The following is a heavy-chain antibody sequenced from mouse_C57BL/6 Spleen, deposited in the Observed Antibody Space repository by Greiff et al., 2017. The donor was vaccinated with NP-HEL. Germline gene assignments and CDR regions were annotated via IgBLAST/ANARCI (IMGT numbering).Heavy chain of an antibody. CDR1: GYTFTSYW. J-gene: IGHJ4*01. D-gene: IGHD2-4*01. Sequence: VQLQQPGAELVRPGSSVKLSCKASGYTFTSYWMHWVKQRPIQGLEWIGNIDPSDSETHYNQKFKDKATLTVDKSSSTAYMQLSSLTSEDSAVYYCARNGDYDYYAMDYWGQGTSVTVSS. CDR2: IDPSDSET. V-gene: IGHV1-52*01. CDR3: ARNGDYDYYAMDY.